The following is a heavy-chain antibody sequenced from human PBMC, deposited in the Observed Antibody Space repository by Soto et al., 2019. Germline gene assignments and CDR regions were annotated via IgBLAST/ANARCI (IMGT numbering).Heavy chain of an antibody. D-gene: IGHD5-12*01. CDR3: ARESGGATATLDYYYFYMDV. CDR2: INPNGGVT. Sequence: QVQLVQSGAEVRKPGASVTVSCRSSGDSFNDYYIHWERQAPGQGFEWMGWINPNGGVTKYAQKFQGWVSMTRDTSIRTVYMQLSRLRSDDTAVYYCARESGGATATLDYYYFYMDVWGTGTTVTVSS. V-gene: IGHV1-2*04. J-gene: IGHJ6*03. CDR1: GDSFNDYY.